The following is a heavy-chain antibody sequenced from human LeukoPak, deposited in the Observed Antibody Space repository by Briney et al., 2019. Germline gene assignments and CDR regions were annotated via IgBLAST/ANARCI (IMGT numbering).Heavy chain of an antibody. CDR2: INSDGSTT. CDR1: GFTFSSYW. V-gene: IGHV3-74*01. Sequence: GGSLRLSCAASGFTFSSYWMHWVRQAPGKGLVWVSRINSDGSTTTYADSVKGRFTISRDNAKNTLYLQMNSLRAEDTAVYYCAVPATTETTDYFDYWGQGTLVTVSS. CDR3: AVPATTETTDYFDY. D-gene: IGHD4-17*01. J-gene: IGHJ4*02.